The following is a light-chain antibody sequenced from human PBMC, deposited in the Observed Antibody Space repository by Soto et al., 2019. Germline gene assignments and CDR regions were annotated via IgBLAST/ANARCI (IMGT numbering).Light chain of an antibody. CDR2: DAT. Sequence: QMTQSPSTLSASVGDRVTITCRASHNIERWMAWYQQKPGRAPSLLIFDATTLHSGVPSRFSGGGSGTEFTLTINGLQSDDFATYYCQQFAKSSTFGQGTKVDIK. CDR3: QQFAKSST. V-gene: IGKV1-5*01. CDR1: HNIERW. J-gene: IGKJ1*01.